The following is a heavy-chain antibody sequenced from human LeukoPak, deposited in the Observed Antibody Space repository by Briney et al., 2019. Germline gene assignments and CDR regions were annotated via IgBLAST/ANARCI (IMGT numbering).Heavy chain of an antibody. D-gene: IGHD6-19*01. J-gene: IGHJ4*02. V-gene: IGHV4-4*02. CDR3: ARGKWLVYFDY. CDR2: IYHSGST. CDR1: GGSISSTNW. Sequence: PSGTLSLTCAVSGGSISSTNWWSWVRQPPGKGLEWIGEIYHSGSTYYNPSLKSRVTISVDTSKNQFSLKLSSVTAADTAVYYCARGKWLVYFDYWGQGTLVTVSS.